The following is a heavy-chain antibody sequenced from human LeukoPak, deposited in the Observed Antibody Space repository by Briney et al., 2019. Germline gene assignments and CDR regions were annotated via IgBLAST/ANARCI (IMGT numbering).Heavy chain of an antibody. D-gene: IGHD6-19*01. V-gene: IGHV3-23*01. Sequence: GGSLRLSCAASGFTFSSYAMRWVRQAPGKGLEWVSAISGSGGRTHYADSVRGRFTMSRDNSKKTLYLQMNSLRAEDAAVYYCAKGYSSGWSEGFLDYWGQGSLVTVSS. CDR2: ISGSGGRT. CDR3: AKGYSSGWSEGFLDY. CDR1: GFTFSSYA. J-gene: IGHJ4*02.